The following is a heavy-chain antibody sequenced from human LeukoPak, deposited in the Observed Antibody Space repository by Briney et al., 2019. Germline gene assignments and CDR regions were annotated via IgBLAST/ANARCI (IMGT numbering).Heavy chain of an antibody. CDR2: IYYCGST. CDR3: ARLSRGGTSGY. J-gene: IGHJ4*02. CDR1: GGSISSSSYY. V-gene: IGHV4-39*01. D-gene: IGHD3-16*01. Sequence: SETLSLTCTVSGGSISSSSYYWGWIRQPPGKGLEWIGSIYYCGSTYYNPSLKSRVTISVDTSKNQFSLKLSSVTAADTAVYYCARLSRGGTSGYWGQGTLVTVSS.